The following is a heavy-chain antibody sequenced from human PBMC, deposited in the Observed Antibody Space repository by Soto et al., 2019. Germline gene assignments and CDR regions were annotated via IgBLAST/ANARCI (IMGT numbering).Heavy chain of an antibody. D-gene: IGHD6-19*01. Sequence: PSETLSLTCTVSGGSISSSSYYWGWIRQPPGKGLEWIGSIYYSGSTYYNPSLKSRVTISVDTSKNQFSLKLSSVTAADTAVYYCARASPASLIAVADYWGQGTLVTVSS. CDR1: GGSISSSSYY. V-gene: IGHV4-39*01. J-gene: IGHJ4*02. CDR2: IYYSGST. CDR3: ARASPASLIAVADY.